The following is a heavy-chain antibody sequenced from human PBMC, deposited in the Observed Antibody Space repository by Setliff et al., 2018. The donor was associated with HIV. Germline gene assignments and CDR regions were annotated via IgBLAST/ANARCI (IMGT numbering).Heavy chain of an antibody. J-gene: IGHJ4*02. CDR2: IYYSGST. CDR3: AREWDTDMAHLDY. V-gene: IGHV4-39*02. Sequence: PSETLSLTCTVSGGSISSGSYYWSWIRQPPGKGLEWIGSIYYSGSTYYNPSLKSRVTISVDTSKNQFSLKLSSVTAADTAVYYCAREWDTDMAHLDYWGQGTMVTVSS. D-gene: IGHD5-18*01. CDR1: GGSISSGSYY.